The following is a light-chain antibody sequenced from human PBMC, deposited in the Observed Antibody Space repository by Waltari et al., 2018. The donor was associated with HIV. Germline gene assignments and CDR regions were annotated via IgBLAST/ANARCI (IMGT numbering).Light chain of an antibody. CDR2: EGS. CDR1: SSDVGSYNL. CDR3: CSYAGSSTLEV. Sequence: QSALTQPASMSGSPGQSITISCTGTSSDVGSYNLVSWYQQHPGKAPKLMIYEGSKRPSGVSNRFSGSKSGNTASLTISGLQAEDEADYYCCSYAGSSTLEVFGGGTKLTVL. J-gene: IGLJ2*01. V-gene: IGLV2-23*01.